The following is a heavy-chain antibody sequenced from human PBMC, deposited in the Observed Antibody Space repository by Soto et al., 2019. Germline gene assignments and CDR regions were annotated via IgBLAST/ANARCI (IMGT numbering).Heavy chain of an antibody. Sequence: EVQLVESGGGLVKPGGSLRLSCAASGFTFSSYSMNWVRQAPGKGLEWVSSISSSSSYIYYADSVKGRFTISRDNAKNSLYLQMNSLRAEDTAVYYCASDLSYSPAPWFDPWGQGTLVTVSS. CDR2: ISSSSSYI. CDR3: ASDLSYSPAPWFDP. CDR1: GFTFSSYS. D-gene: IGHD3-10*01. J-gene: IGHJ5*02. V-gene: IGHV3-21*01.